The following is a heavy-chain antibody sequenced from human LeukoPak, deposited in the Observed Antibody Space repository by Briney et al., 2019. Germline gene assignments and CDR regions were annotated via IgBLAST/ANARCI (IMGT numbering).Heavy chain of an antibody. Sequence: GGSLRLSCAASGFTFSDYYMSWIRQAPGKGLEWVSYISSSGSTIYYADSVKGRFTISRDNAKNSLYLQMNSLRAEDTAVYYCARGSSQYSDWTPIGWFDPWGQGTLVTVSS. CDR3: ARGSSQYSDWTPIGWFDP. CDR2: ISSSGSTI. D-gene: IGHD3/OR15-3a*01. CDR1: GFTFSDYY. V-gene: IGHV3-11*04. J-gene: IGHJ5*02.